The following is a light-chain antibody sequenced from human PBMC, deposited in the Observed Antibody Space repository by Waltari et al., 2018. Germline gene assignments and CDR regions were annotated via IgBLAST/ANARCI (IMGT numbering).Light chain of an antibody. Sequence: QSALTQPASVSGSPGQSITISCSGTDSDVGAYDFVSCYQQHPGKAPHLLIYAVSNRPSGISNRFSASKSGNTASLTFSGLQAEDEAYYYCSSYTTSSAPGVFGTGTRVTVL. J-gene: IGLJ1*01. CDR1: DSDVGAYDF. CDR3: SSYTTSSAPGV. V-gene: IGLV2-14*01. CDR2: AVS.